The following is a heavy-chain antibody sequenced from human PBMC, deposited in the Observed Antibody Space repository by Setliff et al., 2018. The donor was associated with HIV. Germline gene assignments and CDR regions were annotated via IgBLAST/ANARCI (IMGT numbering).Heavy chain of an antibody. D-gene: IGHD3-3*01. J-gene: IGHJ5*01. CDR3: ARQPTDTSGYNNWFDS. V-gene: IGHV5-51*01. Sequence: GESLKISCKGFGYSFTNFLIGWVRQMPGKGLEWMGIVSPGDSDTRYSPSFEGQVTMSADKSINTAYLQWNSLKASDTAMYYCARQPTDTSGYNNWFDSWGQGTLVTVSS. CDR2: VSPGDSDT. CDR1: GYSFTNFL.